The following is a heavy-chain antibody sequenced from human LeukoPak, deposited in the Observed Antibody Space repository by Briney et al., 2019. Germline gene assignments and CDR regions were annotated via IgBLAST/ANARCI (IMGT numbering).Heavy chain of an antibody. V-gene: IGHV4-34*01. CDR2: INHSGST. CDR1: GGSFSGYY. Sequence: PSETLSLTCAVYGGSFSGYYWSWIRQPPGKRLEWIGEINHSGSTNYNPSLKSRVTISVDTSKNPCSLKLSSVTAADTAVYYCARGPKYYYDSSGYSFFFQHWGQGTLVTVSS. D-gene: IGHD3-22*01. J-gene: IGHJ1*01. CDR3: ARGPKYYYDSSGYSFFFQH.